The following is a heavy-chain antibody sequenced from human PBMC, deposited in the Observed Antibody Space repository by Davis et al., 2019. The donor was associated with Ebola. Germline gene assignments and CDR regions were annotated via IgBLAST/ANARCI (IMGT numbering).Heavy chain of an antibody. CDR2: IYYSGST. V-gene: IGHV4-31*03. CDR1: GGSISSGGYY. D-gene: IGHD3-22*01. J-gene: IGHJ3*02. Sequence: SETLSLTCTVSGGSISSGGYYWSWIRQHPGKGLEWIGYIYYSGSTYYNPSLKSRVTISVDTSKNQFSLKLSSVTAADTAVYYCARESPDSSGYYFGAFDIWGQGTMVTVSS. CDR3: ARESPDSSGYYFGAFDI.